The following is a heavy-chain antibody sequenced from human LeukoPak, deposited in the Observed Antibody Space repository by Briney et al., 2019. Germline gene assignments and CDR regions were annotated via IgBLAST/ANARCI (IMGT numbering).Heavy chain of an antibody. CDR1: GFTFSSYA. J-gene: IGHJ4*02. V-gene: IGHV3-23*01. Sequence: PGGSLRLSCAASGFTFSSYAMSWVRQAPGKGLEWVSGISGSGGSTYYADSVQGRFTISRDNSKNTLFLQMNSLRAEDTAVYYGAKALASFYYGSGRYRPPFDYWGQGTLVTVSS. CDR3: AKALASFYYGSGRYRPPFDY. D-gene: IGHD3-10*01. CDR2: ISGSGGST.